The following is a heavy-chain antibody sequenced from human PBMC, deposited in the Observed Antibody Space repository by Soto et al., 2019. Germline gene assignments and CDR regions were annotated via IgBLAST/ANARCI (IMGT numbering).Heavy chain of an antibody. D-gene: IGHD6-6*01. Sequence: PGGSLRLSCAASGFTFSSYSMNWVRQAPGKGLEWVSSISSSSSYIYYADSVKGRFTISRDNAKNSLYLQMNSLRAEDTAVYYCARDMYSSSSRQDNWFDPWGQGTLVTVSS. V-gene: IGHV3-21*01. CDR3: ARDMYSSSSRQDNWFDP. J-gene: IGHJ5*02. CDR2: ISSSSSYI. CDR1: GFTFSSYS.